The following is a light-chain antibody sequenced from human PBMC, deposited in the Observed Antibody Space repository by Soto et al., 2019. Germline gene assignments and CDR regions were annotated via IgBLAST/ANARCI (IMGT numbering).Light chain of an antibody. Sequence: EIVLTQSPGTLSLSPGERATLSCRASQSVSRSELAWYQQKPGQAHRLLISGASIRATGIPVRFSGSGTGTDFTLTINRSEPEHFALEYCYQYGSASSSYTCGQGTKLEIK. CDR3: YQYGSASSSYT. CDR1: QSVSRSE. J-gene: IGKJ2*01. CDR2: GAS. V-gene: IGKV3-20*01.